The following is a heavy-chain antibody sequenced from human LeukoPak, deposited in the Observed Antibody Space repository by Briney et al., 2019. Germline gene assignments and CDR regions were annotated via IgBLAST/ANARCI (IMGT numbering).Heavy chain of an antibody. Sequence: GGSLRLSCAASGFTFDDHAMHWVRQRPGKGLEWVSLISWNAGGKYYADSVKGRFTISRDNTKNSLYLQTNSLRSEDTALYYCARANAFADYRLDFWGLGTLVTVSS. CDR3: ARANAFADYRLDF. V-gene: IGHV3-43*01. D-gene: IGHD4-11*01. CDR1: GFTFDDHA. CDR2: ISWNAGGK. J-gene: IGHJ4*02.